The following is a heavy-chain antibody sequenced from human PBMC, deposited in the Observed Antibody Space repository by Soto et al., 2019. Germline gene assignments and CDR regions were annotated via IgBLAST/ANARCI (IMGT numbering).Heavy chain of an antibody. CDR2: IYPGDSDT. CDR1: GYSFTSYW. V-gene: IGHV5-51*01. J-gene: IGHJ4*02. D-gene: IGHD4-4*01. Sequence: GESLKISCQGSGYSFTSYWIGWVRQVPGKGLEWMGIIYPGDSDTRYSPSFQGQVTISADKSISTAFLQWSSLKASDTTMYYCARHRGRKPDDYSSHWGQGTLVTVSS. CDR3: ARHRGRKPDDYSSH.